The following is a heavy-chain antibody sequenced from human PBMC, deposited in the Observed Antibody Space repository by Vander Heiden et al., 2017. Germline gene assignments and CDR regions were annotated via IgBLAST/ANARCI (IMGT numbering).Heavy chain of an antibody. CDR1: GYMFTGSH. CDR3: ARDRGVYSYGYGGAFDI. J-gene: IGHJ3*02. V-gene: IGHV1-2*02. CDR2: INPNSGGT. D-gene: IGHD5-18*01. Sequence: HVPLVQSGAEVQQPGASVNVHCKDSGYMFTGSHMHWLRLAPGQRLGWMGWINPNSGGTNYAQKFQGRVTMTRDTSISTAYMELSRLRSDDTAVYYCARDRGVYSYGYGGAFDIWGQGTMVTVSS.